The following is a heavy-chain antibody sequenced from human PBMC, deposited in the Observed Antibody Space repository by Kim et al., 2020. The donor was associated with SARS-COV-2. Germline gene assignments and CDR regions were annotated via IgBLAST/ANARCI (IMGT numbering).Heavy chain of an antibody. Sequence: GGSLRLSCAASGFTFSSYGMHWVRQAPGKGLEWVAVISYDGSNKYYADSVKGRFTISRDNSKNTLYLQMNSLRAEDTAVYYCAKQYYYDSSGYYPDWWGQGTLVTVSS. V-gene: IGHV3-30*18. CDR1: GFTFSSYG. J-gene: IGHJ4*02. D-gene: IGHD3-22*01. CDR2: ISYDGSNK. CDR3: AKQYYYDSSGYYPDW.